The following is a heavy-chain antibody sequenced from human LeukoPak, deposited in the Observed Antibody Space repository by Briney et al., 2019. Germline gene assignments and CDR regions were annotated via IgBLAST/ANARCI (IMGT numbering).Heavy chain of an antibody. J-gene: IGHJ4*02. Sequence: SETLSLTCAVYGGSFSGYYWSWIRQPPGKGLEWIGEINHSGSTNYNPSLKSRVTISVDTSKNQFSLKLSSVTAADTAVYYCARTLRDSSSTIDYWGQGTLVTVSS. CDR1: GGSFSGYY. CDR3: ARTLRDSSSTIDY. CDR2: INHSGST. V-gene: IGHV4-34*01. D-gene: IGHD6-13*01.